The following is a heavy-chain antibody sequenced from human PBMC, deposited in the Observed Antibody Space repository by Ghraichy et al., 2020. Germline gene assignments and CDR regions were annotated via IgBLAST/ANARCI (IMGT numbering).Heavy chain of an antibody. CDR3: ATASFLVTRAFDI. V-gene: IGHV1-24*01. J-gene: IGHJ3*02. Sequence: ASVKVSCKVYGYTLTEFSMHWVRQAPGKRLEWMGGFNPEDGETIYAQKFQGRVTMTEDTSTDTAYMELSSLRSEDTAVYYCATASFLVTRAFDIWGQRTMATVPS. D-gene: IGHD4-23*01. CDR2: FNPEDGET. CDR1: GYTLTEFS.